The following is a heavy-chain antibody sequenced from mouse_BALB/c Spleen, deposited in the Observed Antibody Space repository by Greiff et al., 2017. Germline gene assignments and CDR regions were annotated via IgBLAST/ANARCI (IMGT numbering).Heavy chain of an antibody. CDR3: ARTLRYENAMDY. CDR1: GFSLTSYG. D-gene: IGHD2-14*01. J-gene: IGHJ4*01. Sequence: VQGVESGPGLVAPSQSLSITCTVSGFSLTSYGVHWVRQPPGKGLEWLGVIWAGGSTNYNSALMSRLSISKDNSKSQVFFKMNSLQTDDTAMYYCARTLRYENAMDYWGQGTSVTVSS. V-gene: IGHV2-9*02. CDR2: IWAGGST.